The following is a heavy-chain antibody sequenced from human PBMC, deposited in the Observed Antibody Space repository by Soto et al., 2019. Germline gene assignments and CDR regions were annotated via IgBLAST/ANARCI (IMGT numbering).Heavy chain of an antibody. J-gene: IGHJ5*02. D-gene: IGHD3-3*01. CDR3: ARGYYDFWSAPPGLSDP. CDR2: IYPGDSDT. V-gene: IGHV5-51*01. Sequence: GESLKISCKGSGYSFTSYWIGWVRQMPGKGLEWMGIIYPGDSDTRYSPSFQGQVTISADKSISTAYLQWSSLKASDTAMYYCARGYYDFWSAPPGLSDPWGHGTLVTVSS. CDR1: GYSFTSYW.